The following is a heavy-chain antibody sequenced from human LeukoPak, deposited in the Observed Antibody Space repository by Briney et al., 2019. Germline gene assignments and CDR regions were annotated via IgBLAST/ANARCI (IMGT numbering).Heavy chain of an antibody. Sequence: PGGSLRLSCAASGFTFTYYAMHWVRQAPGKGLEWVAVIRYDGRRQEYGDSVKGRFTISRDNSKDTLYLQMNSLRADDTALYYCARDLGVLRSGEQHPDNWLDPWGQGTLVTVSS. CDR2: IRYDGRRQ. CDR1: GFTFTYYA. J-gene: IGHJ5*02. CDR3: ARDLGVLRSGEQHPDNWLDP. D-gene: IGHD1/OR15-1a*01. V-gene: IGHV3-33*01.